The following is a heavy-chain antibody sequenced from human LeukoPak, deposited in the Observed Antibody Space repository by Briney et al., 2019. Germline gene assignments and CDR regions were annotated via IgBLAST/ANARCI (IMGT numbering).Heavy chain of an antibody. CDR1: GGSLSNYY. D-gene: IGHD1-26*01. CDR2: VYYSGRT. V-gene: IGHV4-59*01. CDR3: ARTFSESYYYYGMDV. Sequence: SETLSLTCTVSGGSLSNYYWSWIRQPPGKGLEWIGYVYYSGRTNYNPSLKSRVTISVDTSKNQFSLKLSSVTAADTAVYYCARTFSESYYYYGMDVWGQGTTVTVSS. J-gene: IGHJ6*02.